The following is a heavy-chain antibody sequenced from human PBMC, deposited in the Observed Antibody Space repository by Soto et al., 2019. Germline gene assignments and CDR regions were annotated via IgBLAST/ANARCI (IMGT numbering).Heavy chain of an antibody. D-gene: IGHD3-10*01. V-gene: IGHV1-69*02. CDR3: ATTYGSGYRAFDY. CDR2: INPILSMS. CDR1: GDTFSFYT. J-gene: IGHJ4*02. Sequence: SVKVSCKASGDTFSFYTINWVRQAPGLGLEWMGRINPILSMSNYAQKFQGRVTITADKSTSTAYMELSSLRSEDTAMYYCATTYGSGYRAFDYWGQGALVTVS.